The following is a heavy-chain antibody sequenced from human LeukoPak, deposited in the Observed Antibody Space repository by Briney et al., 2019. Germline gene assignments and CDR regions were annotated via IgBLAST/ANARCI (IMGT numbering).Heavy chain of an antibody. D-gene: IGHD3-22*01. CDR2: INHSGST. CDR1: GGSFSGYY. CDR3: ARGPMKRRITMIVVVKGNSYFDN. J-gene: IGHJ4*02. V-gene: IGHV4-34*01. Sequence: SETLSLTCAVCGGSFSGYYWSWIRQPPGKGLEGIGEINHSGSTNYNASLKSRVTISVDTSKNQFSLKLSSVAAADTAVYYCARGPMKRRITMIVVVKGNSYFDNWGQRNLVTVSS.